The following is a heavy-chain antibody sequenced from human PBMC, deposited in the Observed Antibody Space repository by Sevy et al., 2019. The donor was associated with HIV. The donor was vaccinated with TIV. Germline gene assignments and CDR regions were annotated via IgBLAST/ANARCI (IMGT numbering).Heavy chain of an antibody. Sequence: PGGSLRLSCAASGFTFSSYAMHWVRQAPGKGLEWVAVISYDTSNKYYADSVKGRFTISRDNSKNTLYLQMNSLRAEDTAVYYCARDFAAAGTYYFDYWGQGTLVTVSS. CDR3: ARDFAAAGTYYFDY. D-gene: IGHD6-13*01. V-gene: IGHV3-30-3*01. CDR2: ISYDTSNK. J-gene: IGHJ4*02. CDR1: GFTFSSYA.